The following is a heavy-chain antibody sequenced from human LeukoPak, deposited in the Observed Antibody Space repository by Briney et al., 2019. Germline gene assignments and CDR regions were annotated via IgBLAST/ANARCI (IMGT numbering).Heavy chain of an antibody. V-gene: IGHV3-73*01. CDR1: GFTFSGSA. CDR2: IRSKANSYAT. CDR3: TRHLLTMIGDFYMDV. Sequence: GGSLKLSCAASGFTFSGSAMHWVRQASGKGLEWVCRIRSKANSYATAYAASVKGRFTISRDDSKNTAYLQMHSLKTEDTAVYYCTRHLLTMIGDFYMDVWGKGTTVTVSS. J-gene: IGHJ6*03. D-gene: IGHD3-22*01.